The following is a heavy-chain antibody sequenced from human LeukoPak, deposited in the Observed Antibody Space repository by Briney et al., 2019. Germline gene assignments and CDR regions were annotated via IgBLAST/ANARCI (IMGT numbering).Heavy chain of an antibody. CDR3: AKGEYQLLYGDY. D-gene: IGHD2-2*02. Sequence: GGSLRLSCAASGFTFSSYAMSWVRQAPGKGLEGVSAISGSGGSTYYTDSVKGRFTISRDNSKNTLYLQMNSLRAEDTAVYYCAKGEYQLLYGDYWGQGTLVTVSS. CDR2: ISGSGGST. J-gene: IGHJ4*02. CDR1: GFTFSSYA. V-gene: IGHV3-23*01.